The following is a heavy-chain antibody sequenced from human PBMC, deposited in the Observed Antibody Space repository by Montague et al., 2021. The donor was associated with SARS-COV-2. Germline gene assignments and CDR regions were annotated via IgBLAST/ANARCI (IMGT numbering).Heavy chain of an antibody. CDR1: GGSVSRISSH. V-gene: IGHV4-39*01. Sequence: SETLSPTCTVSGGSVSRISSHWGWIRQPPGKGLEYIGSFYYAGGTQYNPSLKSRVTISVDTSNDQFSLKMNSVTAADTAVYFCARLYGSSFDYWGQGTLVTVSS. D-gene: IGHD4-17*01. CDR3: ARLYGSSFDY. J-gene: IGHJ4*02. CDR2: FYYAGGT.